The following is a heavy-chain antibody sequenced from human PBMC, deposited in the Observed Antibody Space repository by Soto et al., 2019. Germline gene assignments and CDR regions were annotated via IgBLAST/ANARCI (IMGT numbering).Heavy chain of an antibody. CDR3: ARRGPTDDCSSTSCYYYMDV. CDR1: GYTFTGYY. Sequence: ASVKFSCKASGYTFTGYYMHWVRQAPGQGLEWMGWINPNSGGTNYAQKFQGWVTMTRDTSISTAYMELSRLRSDDTAVYYCARRGPTDDCSSTSCYYYMDVWGKGTTVTVSS. J-gene: IGHJ6*03. V-gene: IGHV1-2*04. D-gene: IGHD2-2*01. CDR2: INPNSGGT.